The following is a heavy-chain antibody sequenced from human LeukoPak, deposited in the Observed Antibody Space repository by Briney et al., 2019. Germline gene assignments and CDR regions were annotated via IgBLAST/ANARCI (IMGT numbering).Heavy chain of an antibody. V-gene: IGHV3-21*01. CDR2: ISSSSSYI. D-gene: IGHD2-2*01. CDR3: ARGGYCSSTSCHLLNY. CDR1: GFTFSSYS. Sequence: GGSLRLSCAASGFTFSSYSMNWVRQAPGKGLEWVSSISSSSSYIYYADSVKGRFTISRDNAENSLYLQMNSLRAEDTAVYYCARGGYCSSTSCHLLNYWGRGTLVTVSS. J-gene: IGHJ4*02.